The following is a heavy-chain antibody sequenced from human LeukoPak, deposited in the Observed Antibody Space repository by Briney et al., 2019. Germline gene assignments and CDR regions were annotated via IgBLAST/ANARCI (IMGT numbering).Heavy chain of an antibody. D-gene: IGHD2-15*01. CDR1: GFTFSSYA. V-gene: IGHV3-23*01. J-gene: IGHJ3*02. CDR3: AKDRIVVVVAAEAFDI. CDR2: ISGSGGST. Sequence: GGSLRLSCAASGFTFSSYAMSWVRQAPGKGLEWVSAISGSGGSTYYADSVKGRFTISRDNSKNTLYLQMNSLRAEDTAVCYCAKDRIVVVVAAEAFDIWGQGTMVTVSS.